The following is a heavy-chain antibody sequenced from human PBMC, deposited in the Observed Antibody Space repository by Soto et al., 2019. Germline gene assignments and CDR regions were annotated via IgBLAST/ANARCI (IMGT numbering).Heavy chain of an antibody. CDR2: ISYSGSA. Sequence: SETLSLTCTVSGGSISSGNYYWSWIRQPPGKGLEWIGFISYSGSAYYNPSLKSRVTISVDTSKNQFSLKLSSVTAADTAVYYCARYSSSWSDAFDIWGQGTMVTVSS. D-gene: IGHD6-13*01. CDR3: ARYSSSWSDAFDI. J-gene: IGHJ3*02. V-gene: IGHV4-30-4*01. CDR1: GGSISSGNYY.